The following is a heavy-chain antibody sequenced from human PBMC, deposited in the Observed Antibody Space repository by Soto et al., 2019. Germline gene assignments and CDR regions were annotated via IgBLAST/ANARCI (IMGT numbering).Heavy chain of an antibody. CDR2: INAGNGNT. Sequence: XSVKVSCKASVYTFTSYAMHWVRQAPGQRLEWMGWINAGNGNTKYSQKFQGRVTITRDTSASTAYMELSSLRSEDTAVYYCARDFKRNYDSSGYYYGYWGQGTLVTVSS. D-gene: IGHD3-22*01. J-gene: IGHJ4*02. CDR3: ARDFKRNYDSSGYYYGY. CDR1: VYTFTSYA. V-gene: IGHV1-3*01.